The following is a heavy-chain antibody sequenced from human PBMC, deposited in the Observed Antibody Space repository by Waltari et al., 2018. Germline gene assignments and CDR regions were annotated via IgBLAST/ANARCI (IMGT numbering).Heavy chain of an antibody. CDR3: TPQPYSYGSK. Sequence: EVQLVESGGGLVKPGGSLGLACAASRFTFRNAWLICARQAPGQGLAWAGRLKSKTDGGTTDYAAPVKGRFTISRDDSKNTLYLQMNSLKTEDTAVYYCTPQPYSYGSKWGQGTLVTVSS. CDR2: LKSKTDGGTT. CDR1: RFTFRNAW. J-gene: IGHJ4*02. D-gene: IGHD5-18*01. V-gene: IGHV3-15*01.